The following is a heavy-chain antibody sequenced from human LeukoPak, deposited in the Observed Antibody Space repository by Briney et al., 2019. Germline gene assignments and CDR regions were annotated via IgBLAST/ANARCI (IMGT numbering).Heavy chain of an antibody. CDR2: MNPNSGNT. D-gene: IGHD6-19*01. CDR1: GYTFTSYD. V-gene: IGHV1-8*03. Sequence: ASVKVSCKASGYTFTSYDINWVRQATGQGLEWMGWMNPNSGNTGYAQKFQGRVTITRNTSISTAYMELSSLRSEDTAVYYCARDLGGSGWSYRFDPWGQGTLVTVSS. J-gene: IGHJ5*02. CDR3: ARDLGGSGWSYRFDP.